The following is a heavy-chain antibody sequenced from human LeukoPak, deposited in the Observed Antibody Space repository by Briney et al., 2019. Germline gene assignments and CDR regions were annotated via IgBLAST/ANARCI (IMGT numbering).Heavy chain of an antibody. Sequence: PGRSLRLSCAAFGFTFSSYAMHWVRQAPGKGLEWVGFIRSKAYGGTTEYAASVKGRFTISRDDSKSIAYLQMNSLKTEDTAVYYCTRDFWSGSYYEYFQHWGQGTLVTVSS. J-gene: IGHJ1*01. V-gene: IGHV3-49*04. CDR3: TRDFWSGSYYEYFQH. CDR1: GFTFSSYA. CDR2: IRSKAYGGTT. D-gene: IGHD1-26*01.